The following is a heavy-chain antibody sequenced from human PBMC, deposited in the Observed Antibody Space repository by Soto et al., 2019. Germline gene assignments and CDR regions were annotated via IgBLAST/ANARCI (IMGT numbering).Heavy chain of an antibody. J-gene: IGHJ4*02. CDR3: AAGYSSSWSDY. CDR1: GGSISSHY. Sequence: SETLSLTCTVSGGSISSHYWSWIRQPPGKGLEWIGYIYYSGSTNYNPSLKSRVTISIDTSKNQFSLKLSSVTAADTAVYYCAAGYSSSWSDYWGQGTLVTVSS. CDR2: IYYSGST. D-gene: IGHD6-13*01. V-gene: IGHV4-59*08.